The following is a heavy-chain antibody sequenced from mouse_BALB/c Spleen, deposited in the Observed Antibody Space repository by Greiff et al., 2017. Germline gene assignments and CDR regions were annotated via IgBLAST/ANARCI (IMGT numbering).Heavy chain of an antibody. CDR3: AREGLRRGFAY. D-gene: IGHD2-2*01. CDR1: GYAFSSYW. CDR2: IYPGDGDT. J-gene: IGHJ3*01. Sequence: QVQLQQSGAELVRPGSSVKISCKASGYAFSSYWMNWVKQRPGQGLEWIGQIYPGDGDTNYNGKFKGKATLTADKSSSTAYMQLSSLTSEDSAVYFCAREGLRRGFAYWGQGTLVTVAA. V-gene: IGHV1-80*01.